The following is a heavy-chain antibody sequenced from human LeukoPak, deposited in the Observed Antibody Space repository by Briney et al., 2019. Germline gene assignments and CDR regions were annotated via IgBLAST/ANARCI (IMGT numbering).Heavy chain of an antibody. J-gene: IGHJ4*02. Sequence: GGSLRLSCAASGFTFSNYWMSWVRQAPGKGLEWVANIKDDGSGKYYVDSLKGRFTISRDNAKNSLYLQMNSLRAEDTAVYYCARVRAVAGTGDYWGQGTLVTVSS. V-gene: IGHV3-7*01. CDR2: IKDDGSGK. D-gene: IGHD6-19*01. CDR3: ARVRAVAGTGDY. CDR1: GFTFSNYW.